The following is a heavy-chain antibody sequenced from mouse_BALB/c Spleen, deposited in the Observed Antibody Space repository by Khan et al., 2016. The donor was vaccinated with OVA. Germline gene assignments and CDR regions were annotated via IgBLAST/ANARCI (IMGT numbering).Heavy chain of an antibody. CDR2: ISPGSGDT. Sequence: QVQLQQSGAELARPGASVKLSCKASGYTFTDYYINWVKLRTGQGLEWIGEISPGSGDTYYNERFKGKATLTADKSSSTAYMQLSSLTSEASAGYFWARRNYFGYTFAYWGQGTLVTVSA. CDR1: GYTFTDYY. J-gene: IGHJ3*01. V-gene: IGHV1-77*01. D-gene: IGHD1-2*01. CDR3: ARRNYFGYTFAY.